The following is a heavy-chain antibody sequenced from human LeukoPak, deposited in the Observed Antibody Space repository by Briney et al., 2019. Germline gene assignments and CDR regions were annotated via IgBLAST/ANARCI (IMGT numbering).Heavy chain of an antibody. CDR1: GFTFNSYA. CDR2: ISGSGGST. Sequence: GSLRLSCAASGFTFNSYAMSWVRQAPGKGLGWVSAISGSGGSTYYADSVEGGVTISRDNSKNKQYMQMNSLRAEDTAVYYCAKDSGSSGYFDYWGQGTLVTVSS. J-gene: IGHJ4*02. V-gene: IGHV3-23*01. CDR3: AKDSGSSGYFDY. D-gene: IGHD3-22*01.